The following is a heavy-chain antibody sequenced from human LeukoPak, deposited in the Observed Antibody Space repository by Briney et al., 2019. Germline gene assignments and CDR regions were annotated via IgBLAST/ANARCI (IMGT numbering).Heavy chain of an antibody. CDR3: AKERWLED. V-gene: IGHV3-23*01. CDR1: GFSFSSYA. Sequence: PGGSLRLSCAASGFSFSSYAMTWVRQAPGKGLEWVSAISGRGGTTYYVGSVKGRFTISRDNSENTLFLQMSSLRAEDTAVYYCAKERWLEDWGQGTLVTVSS. D-gene: IGHD5-24*01. J-gene: IGHJ4*02. CDR2: ISGRGGTT.